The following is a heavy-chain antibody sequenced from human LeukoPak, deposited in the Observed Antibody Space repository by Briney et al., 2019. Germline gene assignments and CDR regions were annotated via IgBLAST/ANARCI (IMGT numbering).Heavy chain of an antibody. CDR3: AREYYDILTGYHGGFDP. D-gene: IGHD3-9*01. CDR1: GGSISSSNYC. CDR2: ICYSGST. Sequence: SETLSLTCTVSGGSISSSNYCWGWIRQPPGKGLEWIGSICYSGSTYFNLSLKSRVTISVDTSKNQFSLKLSSVTAADTAVYYCAREYYDILTGYHGGFDPWGQGTLVTVSS. V-gene: IGHV4-39*07. J-gene: IGHJ5*02.